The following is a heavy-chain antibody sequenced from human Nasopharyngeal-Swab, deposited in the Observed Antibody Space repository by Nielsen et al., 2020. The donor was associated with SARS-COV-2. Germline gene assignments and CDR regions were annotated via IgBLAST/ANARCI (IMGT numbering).Heavy chain of an antibody. CDR3: ARARPGLWEPAPYGMDV. Sequence: RQAPGKGLEWIGSIYYSGSTYYNPSLKSRVTISVDTSKNQFSPKLSSVTAADTAVYYCARARPGLWEPAPYGMDVWGQGTTVTVS. V-gene: IGHV4-39*07. D-gene: IGHD4/OR15-4a*01. J-gene: IGHJ6*02. CDR2: IYYSGST.